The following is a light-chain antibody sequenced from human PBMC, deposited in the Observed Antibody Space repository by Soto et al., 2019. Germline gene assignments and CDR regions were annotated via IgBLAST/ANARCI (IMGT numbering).Light chain of an antibody. CDR2: GAS. V-gene: IGKV3-15*01. Sequence: EIVMTQSPATLSVSPGERATLSCRASQSVSSNLAWYQQKPGQAPRLLIYGASTRATGIPARFSGSGSGTEFTLTISSRQSEDFAVYYCQQYNNLPRTFGQGTNVEIK. CDR3: QQYNNLPRT. J-gene: IGKJ1*01. CDR1: QSVSSN.